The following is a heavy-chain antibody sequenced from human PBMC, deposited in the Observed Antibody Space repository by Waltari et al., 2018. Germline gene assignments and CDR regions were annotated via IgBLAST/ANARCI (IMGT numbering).Heavy chain of an antibody. D-gene: IGHD1-1*01. CDR2: IYYTGSN. CDR1: GGSLSTYY. Sequence: QVQLQESGPGLVKPSETLSLTCPVSGGSLSTYYWSWIRQLPGKGLEWIAYIYYTGSNNYNPSLYSRVTISEDTSKNQFSLKLSSVTAADTAVYYCARSGGTSGAFDIWGQGTMVTVSS. J-gene: IGHJ3*02. CDR3: ARSGGTSGAFDI. V-gene: IGHV4-59*01.